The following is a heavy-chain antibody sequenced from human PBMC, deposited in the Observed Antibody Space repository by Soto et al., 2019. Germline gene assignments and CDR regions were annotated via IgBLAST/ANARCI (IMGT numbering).Heavy chain of an antibody. CDR2: INHSGST. CDR1: GGSFSGYY. J-gene: IGHJ6*02. Sequence: PPETLSLTCAVYGGSFSGYYWSWIRQPPGKGLEWIGEINHSGSTNYNPSLKSRVTISVDTSKNQFSLKLSSVTAADTAVYYCARAVRYSSSAYYYYGRDVWGQGTTVTVSS. CDR3: ARAVRYSSSAYYYYGRDV. D-gene: IGHD6-6*01. V-gene: IGHV4-34*01.